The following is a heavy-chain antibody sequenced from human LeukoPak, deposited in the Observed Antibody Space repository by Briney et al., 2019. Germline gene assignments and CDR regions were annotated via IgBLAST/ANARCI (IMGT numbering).Heavy chain of an antibody. D-gene: IGHD5-18*01. CDR2: MHYSGST. CDR3: ARRRYSYVGPWFDP. Sequence: SETLSLTCTVSGGSISSSSYYWGWIRQPPGKGLEWIGSMHYSGSTYYNPSLKSRVTISVDTSKNQFSLKLSSVTAADTAVYYCARRRYSYVGPWFDPWGQGTLVTVSS. J-gene: IGHJ5*02. V-gene: IGHV4-39*07. CDR1: GGSISSSSYY.